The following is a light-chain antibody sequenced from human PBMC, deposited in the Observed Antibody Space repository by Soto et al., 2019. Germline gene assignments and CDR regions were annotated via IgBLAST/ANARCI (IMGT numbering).Light chain of an antibody. Sequence: ELLLTQSPGTLSLSPGEGATLSCRASQIVTADYLAWYQQQAGQAPRLLMDDASTRATGLPDRFSGSGSGTDFTLIISRLEAEDAAVYYCQQYGDSPLTFGQGTKVDIK. CDR3: QQYGDSPLT. V-gene: IGKV3-20*01. CDR1: QIVTADY. CDR2: DAS. J-gene: IGKJ1*01.